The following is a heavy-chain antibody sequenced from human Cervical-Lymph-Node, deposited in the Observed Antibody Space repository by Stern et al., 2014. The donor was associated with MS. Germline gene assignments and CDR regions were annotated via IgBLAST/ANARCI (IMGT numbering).Heavy chain of an antibody. D-gene: IGHD6-13*01. CDR3: ARSYSSSWTHYFDY. Sequence: EVQLEESGAEVKKPGESLKISCKGAGYTFTTYWIGWVRQMPGKGLEWMGIIYVGDSETKYSPSFQGRVTISADKSISTAFLHWRSLKASDTAMYYCARSYSSSWTHYFDYWGQGTLVTVSS. CDR1: GYTFTTYW. J-gene: IGHJ4*02. V-gene: IGHV5-51*01. CDR2: IYVGDSET.